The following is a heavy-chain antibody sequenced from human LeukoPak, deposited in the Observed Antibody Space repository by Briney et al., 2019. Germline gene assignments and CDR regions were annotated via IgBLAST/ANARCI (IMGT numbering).Heavy chain of an antibody. CDR1: GFTFSSYA. V-gene: IGHV3-23*01. Sequence: GGSLRLSCTASGFTFSSYAMSWVRQAPGKGLEWVSLISAGATSTFYADSVKGRFTISRDNAKNSLYLQMNSLRAEDTALYYCARLYYDFWSGYSGYYYYYMDVWGKGTTVTVSS. CDR2: ISAGATST. CDR3: ARLYYDFWSGYSGYYYYYMDV. J-gene: IGHJ6*03. D-gene: IGHD3-3*01.